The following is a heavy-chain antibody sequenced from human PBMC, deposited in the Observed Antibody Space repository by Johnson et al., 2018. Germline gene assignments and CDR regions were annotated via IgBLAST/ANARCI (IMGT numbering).Heavy chain of an antibody. V-gene: IGHV3-23*04. J-gene: IGHJ3*02. CDR1: GFTFSSYA. Sequence: EQLGEAGGGLVQPRGSLRLSCAASGFTFSSYAMSWVRQAPGKGLEWVSAISDRGGSTYYADSVKGRFTISRDNSKNTLYVQMNSLRAEDTAVYYCAKSRHGYSNDAFDIWVQGTMVTVSS. CDR2: ISDRGGST. D-gene: IGHD5-24*01. CDR3: AKSRHGYSNDAFDI.